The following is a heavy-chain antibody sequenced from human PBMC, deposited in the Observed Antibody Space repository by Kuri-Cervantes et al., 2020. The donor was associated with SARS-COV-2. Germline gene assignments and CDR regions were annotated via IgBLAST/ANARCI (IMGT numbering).Heavy chain of an antibody. CDR1: GFTVSSNY. Sequence: GGSLRLSCAASGFTVSSNYMSWVRQAPGKGLVWVSRINPDGSYTNNADSVKGRFTLSRDNAKNMLFLQMNSLRAEDTAVYYCVRDGDHWNFDYRGQGTLVTVSS. J-gene: IGHJ4*02. CDR2: INPDGSYT. V-gene: IGHV3-74*01. D-gene: IGHD1-1*01. CDR3: VRDGDHWNFDY.